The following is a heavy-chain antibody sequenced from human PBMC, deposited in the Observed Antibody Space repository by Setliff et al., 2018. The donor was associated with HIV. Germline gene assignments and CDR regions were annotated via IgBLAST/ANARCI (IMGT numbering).Heavy chain of an antibody. V-gene: IGHV1-46*01. Sequence: ASVKVSCKASGYTFTSYYIHWVRQAPGQGLEWMGRINPSGGSTSYAQKFQGRVTMTRDTSISTAYMELSSLRSEDTAVYYCARYYGSGSYPYYYYYGMDVWGQGTTVTAP. D-gene: IGHD3-10*01. CDR1: GYTFTSYY. CDR3: ARYYGSGSYPYYYYYGMDV. CDR2: INPSGGST. J-gene: IGHJ6*02.